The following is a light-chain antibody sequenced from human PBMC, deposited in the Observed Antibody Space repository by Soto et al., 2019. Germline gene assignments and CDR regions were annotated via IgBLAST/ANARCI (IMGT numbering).Light chain of an antibody. J-gene: IGKJ2*01. Sequence: EIVLTQSPGTLSLSPGERATLSCRASQSVSSRYLAWYQQKPGQAPRLLIYGASNRATGIPDRFSGSGSGTDFTLTISRLEPEDFAVYFCQQYGSAPPFTFGQGTKVEIK. CDR2: GAS. V-gene: IGKV3-20*01. CDR3: QQYGSAPPFT. CDR1: QSVSSRY.